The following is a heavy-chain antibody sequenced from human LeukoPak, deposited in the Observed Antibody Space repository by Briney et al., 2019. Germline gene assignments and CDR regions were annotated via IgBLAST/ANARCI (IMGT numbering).Heavy chain of an antibody. J-gene: IGHJ4*02. CDR2: INEYGTTI. D-gene: IGHD3-16*01. Sequence: GGSLRLSCAASGFTFSNYWMHWVRQAPGKGLECVSRINEYGTTITYADSVKGRFTISRENARNTLFLQMNSLTPEDTAVYYCVRDLILVWTPGDDFDHWGQGTLVTVSS. V-gene: IGHV3-74*01. CDR1: GFTFSNYW. CDR3: VRDLILVWTPGDDFDH.